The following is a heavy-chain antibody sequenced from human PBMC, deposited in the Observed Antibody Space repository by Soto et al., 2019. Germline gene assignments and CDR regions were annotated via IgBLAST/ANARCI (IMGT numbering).Heavy chain of an antibody. Sequence: SETLSLTCTVSGGSISSGGYYWSWIRQHPGKGLEWIGYIYYSGSTYYNPSLKSRVTISVDTSKNQFSLKLSSVTAADTAVYYCARVGNYYDSSGYYLSDWGQGTLVTVSS. J-gene: IGHJ4*02. CDR1: GGSISSGGYY. V-gene: IGHV4-31*03. CDR3: ARVGNYYDSSGYYLSD. D-gene: IGHD3-22*01. CDR2: IYYSGST.